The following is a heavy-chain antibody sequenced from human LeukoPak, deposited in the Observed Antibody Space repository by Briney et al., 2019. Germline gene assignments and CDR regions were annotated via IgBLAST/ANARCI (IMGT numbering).Heavy chain of an antibody. CDR1: GGSFSGYY. V-gene: IGHV4-34*01. CDR2: INHSGST. CDR3: ARGDPNYDFWSGQPVFDY. J-gene: IGHJ4*02. Sequence: SETLSLTCAVCGGSFSGYYWSWIRQPPGKGLEWIGEINHSGSTNYNPSLKSRVTISVVTSKNQFSLKLSSVTAADTAVYYCARGDPNYDFWSGQPVFDYWGQETLVTVSS. D-gene: IGHD3-3*01.